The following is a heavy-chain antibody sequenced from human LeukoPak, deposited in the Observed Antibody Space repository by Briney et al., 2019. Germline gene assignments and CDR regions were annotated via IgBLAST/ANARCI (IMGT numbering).Heavy chain of an antibody. V-gene: IGHV1-18*01. J-gene: IGHJ4*02. CDR1: GYTFTTFG. Sequence: ASVKLSCKASGYTFTTFGISWVRQAPGQGLEWMGWISAYTGNTYYAPKFQGRLTITTDPSTTTGHMELTSLRSDDTAVYYCTRVASTTCDCPDYFDFWGQGTRVTVSS. CDR2: ISAYTGNT. CDR3: TRVASTTCDCPDYFDF. D-gene: IGHD2-2*01.